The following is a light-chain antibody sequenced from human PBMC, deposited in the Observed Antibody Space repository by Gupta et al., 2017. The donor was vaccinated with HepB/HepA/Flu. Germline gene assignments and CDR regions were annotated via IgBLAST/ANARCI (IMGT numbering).Light chain of an antibody. CDR2: AAS. V-gene: IGKV1-9*01. CDR3: QQLNSYPLT. J-gene: IGKJ4*01. CDR1: EGISIY. Sequence: DVQLTQSPSSLSASIGDRVSITCRASEGISIYLAWYQQKPGQAPKLLISAASTLQSGVPSRFSGSGSGTEFTLTISSLQPDDLATYYCQQLNSYPLTFGGGTKVEIK.